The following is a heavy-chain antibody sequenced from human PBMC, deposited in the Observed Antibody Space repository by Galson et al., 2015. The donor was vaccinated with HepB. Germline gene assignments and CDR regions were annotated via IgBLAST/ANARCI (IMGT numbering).Heavy chain of an antibody. J-gene: IGHJ6*03. CDR1: GFSLSTSGMC. CDR3: ARIRGGYYYGPGSSPYYYYYMDV. V-gene: IGHV2-70*11. CDR2: IDWDDDK. D-gene: IGHD3-10*01. Sequence: PALVKPTQTLTLTCTFSGFSLSTSGMCVSWIRQPPGKALEWLARIDWDDDKYYSTSLKTRLTISKDTSKNQVVLTMTNMDPVDTATYYCARIRGGYYYGPGSSPYYYYYMDVWGKGTTVTVSS.